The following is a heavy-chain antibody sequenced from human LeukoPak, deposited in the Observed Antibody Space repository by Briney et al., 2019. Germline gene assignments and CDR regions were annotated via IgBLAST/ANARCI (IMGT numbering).Heavy chain of an antibody. Sequence: ASVKVSCKASGYTFTSYDISWVRQAPGPGLEWMGWISAYNGNTNYAQKLQGRVTMTTDTSTSTAYMELRSLRSDDTAVYYCARAYGDYYLGRENWFDPWGQGTLVTVSS. V-gene: IGHV1-18*01. CDR1: GYTFTSYD. CDR2: ISAYNGNT. CDR3: ARAYGDYYLGRENWFDP. D-gene: IGHD4-17*01. J-gene: IGHJ5*02.